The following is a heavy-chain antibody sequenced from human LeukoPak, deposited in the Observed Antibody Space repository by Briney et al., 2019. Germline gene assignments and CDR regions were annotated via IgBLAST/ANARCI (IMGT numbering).Heavy chain of an antibody. CDR1: GGSISSSSYY. CDR2: IYYSGST. D-gene: IGHD6-13*01. V-gene: IGHV4-39*01. Sequence: PSEALSLTCTVSGGSISSSSYYWGWIRQPPGKGLEWIGSIYYSGSTYYNPSLKSRVTISVDTSKNQFSLKPSSVTAADTAVYYCASYMGREQQLVVAAFDIWGQGTMVTVSS. CDR3: ASYMGREQQLVVAAFDI. J-gene: IGHJ3*02.